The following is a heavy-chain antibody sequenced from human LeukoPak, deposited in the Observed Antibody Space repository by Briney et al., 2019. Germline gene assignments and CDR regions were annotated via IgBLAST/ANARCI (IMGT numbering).Heavy chain of an antibody. CDR1: GFTFSNYA. J-gene: IGHJ5*02. CDR2: INHSGST. Sequence: GSLRLSCAASGFTFSNYAMSWIRQPPGKGLEWIGEINHSGSTNYNPSLKSRVTISVDTSKNQFSLKLSSVTAADTAVYYCARIQLGYCSSTSCYNLPGVRFDPWGQGTLVTVSS. CDR3: ARIQLGYCSSTSCYNLPGVRFDP. D-gene: IGHD2-2*02. V-gene: IGHV4-34*01.